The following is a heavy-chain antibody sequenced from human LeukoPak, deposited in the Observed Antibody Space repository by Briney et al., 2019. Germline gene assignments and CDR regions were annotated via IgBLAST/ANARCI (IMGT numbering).Heavy chain of an antibody. CDR2: IYYSGST. CDR3: ARHYYSGSSYWFDP. Sequence: PSETLSLTCTVSGGSISSSSYYWGWIRQPPGKGLEWIGSIYYSGSTYYNPSLKSRVTISVDTSKNQFSLKLSSVTAADTAVYYCARHYYSGSSYWFDPWGQGTLVTVSS. V-gene: IGHV4-39*01. CDR1: GGSISSSSYY. D-gene: IGHD6-6*01. J-gene: IGHJ5*02.